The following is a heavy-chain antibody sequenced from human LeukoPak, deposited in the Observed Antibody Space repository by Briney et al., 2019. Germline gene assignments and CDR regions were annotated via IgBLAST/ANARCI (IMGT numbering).Heavy chain of an antibody. J-gene: IGHJ5*02. CDR3: ARGQGATVPQVGKNWFDP. D-gene: IGHD1-26*01. CDR2: IYYSGST. CDR1: GGSISSSSYY. Sequence: SETLSLTCTVSGGSISSSSYYWGWIRQPPGKGLEWFGSIYYSGSTYYNPSLKSRVTISVDTSKNQFSLKLSSVTAADTAIYYCARGQGATVPQVGKNWFDPWGQGTRVTVSS. V-gene: IGHV4-39*07.